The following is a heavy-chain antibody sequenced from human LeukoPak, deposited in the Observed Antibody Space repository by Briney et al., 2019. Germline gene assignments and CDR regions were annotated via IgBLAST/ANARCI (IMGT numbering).Heavy chain of an antibody. CDR1: GYTLTELS. CDR3: ATGLRGENWFDP. CDR2: FDPEDGET. V-gene: IGHV1-24*01. J-gene: IGHJ5*02. D-gene: IGHD3-10*01. Sequence: ASVKVSCKVSGYTLTELSMHWVRQAPGKGLEWMGGFDPEDGETIYAQKFQGRVTMTEDTSTDTAYMELSSLRSEDTAVYYCATGLRGENWFDPWGQGTPVTVSS.